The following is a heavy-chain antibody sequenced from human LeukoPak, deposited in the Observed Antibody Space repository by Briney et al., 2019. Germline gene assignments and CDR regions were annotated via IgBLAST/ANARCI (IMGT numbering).Heavy chain of an antibody. Sequence: PGGSLRLSCAASGFTVSSNYMSWVRQAPGEGLEWVSVIYSGGSTYYADSVKGRFTISRDNSKNTLYLQMNSLRAEDTAVYYCASPDYGGNSGDYWGQGTLVTVSS. CDR1: GFTVSSNY. CDR2: IYSGGST. CDR3: ASPDYGGNSGDY. V-gene: IGHV3-66*01. J-gene: IGHJ4*02. D-gene: IGHD4-23*01.